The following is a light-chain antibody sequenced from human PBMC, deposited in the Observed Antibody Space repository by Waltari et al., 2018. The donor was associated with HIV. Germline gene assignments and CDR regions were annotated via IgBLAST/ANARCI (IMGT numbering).Light chain of an antibody. CDR3: QQYGTSPYT. Sequence: EHVLTQSPGPLSLSPGERATLSCRASRSVSSNYLTWYQQRPGQAPRLLIYAAATRATAIPDRFSGSGSGTDFTLTINRLEPEDFAVYECQQYGTSPYTFGQGTKVEI. CDR2: AAA. V-gene: IGKV3-20*01. CDR1: RSVSSNY. J-gene: IGKJ2*01.